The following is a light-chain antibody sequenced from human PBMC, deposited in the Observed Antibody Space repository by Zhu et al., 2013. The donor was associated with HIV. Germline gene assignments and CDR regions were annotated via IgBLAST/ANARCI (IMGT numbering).Light chain of an antibody. Sequence: EILLTQSPATLSVSPGESATLSCRASESVRDRLAWYQQKPGQTPRLLIYGASTRATGIPDRFSGRGSGTEFTLTISSLQSGDSAVYYCQQYDNWLALTFGGGTKVEI. V-gene: IGKV3-15*01. J-gene: IGKJ4*01. CDR2: GAS. CDR3: QQYDNWLALT. CDR1: ESVRDR.